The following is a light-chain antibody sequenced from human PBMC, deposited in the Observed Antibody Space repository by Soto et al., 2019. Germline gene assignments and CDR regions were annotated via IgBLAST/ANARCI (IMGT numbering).Light chain of an antibody. CDR2: DAS. J-gene: IGKJ4*01. V-gene: IGKV3-15*01. Sequence: IVVTQSPATLSVSPGERVTLSCRASQSVGSNLAWYQQRPGHAPRLLIYDASTRATGIPDRFSGSGSGTAFTLTISSLQSEDFAVYYCQQYNIWPHMLSFGGGTKLEMK. CDR3: QQYNIWPHMLS. CDR1: QSVGSN.